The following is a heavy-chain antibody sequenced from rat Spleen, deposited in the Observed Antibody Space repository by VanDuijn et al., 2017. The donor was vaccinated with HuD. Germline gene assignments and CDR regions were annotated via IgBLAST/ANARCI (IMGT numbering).Heavy chain of an antibody. CDR1: GFTFSDYY. J-gene: IGHJ2*01. CDR3: ATDTTLYFDY. CDR2: ISSDGRRN. Sequence: EVQLVESGGGLVQPGRSLKLSCAASGFTFSDYYMAWVRQAPKKGLEWVATISSDGRRNYYRDSVKGRFTISRDNAKSTLYLQMDSLRSEDTATYYCATDTTLYFDYWGQGVMVTVSS. V-gene: IGHV5S10*01. D-gene: IGHD1-5*01.